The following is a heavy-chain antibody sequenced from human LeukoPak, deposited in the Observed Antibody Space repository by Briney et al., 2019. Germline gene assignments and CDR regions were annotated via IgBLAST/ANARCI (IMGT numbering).Heavy chain of an antibody. CDR1: GGSISSSNW. Sequence: PSGTLSLTCAVSGGSISSSNWWSWVRQPPGKGLEWIGEMYHSGSTNYNPSLKSRVTIAVDKSKNQFSLKLSSVTAADTAVYYCARKTYDDSYFDYWGQGTPVTVSS. CDR2: MYHSGST. CDR3: ARKTYDDSYFDY. J-gene: IGHJ4*02. D-gene: IGHD4-17*01. V-gene: IGHV4-4*02.